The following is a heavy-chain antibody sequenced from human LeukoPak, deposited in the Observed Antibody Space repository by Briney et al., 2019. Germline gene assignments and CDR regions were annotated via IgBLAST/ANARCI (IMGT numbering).Heavy chain of an antibody. CDR3: ARVSDTIFGVVIILGAFDI. D-gene: IGHD3-3*01. J-gene: IGHJ3*02. V-gene: IGHV3-21*01. CDR1: GFTFTTYS. CDR2: ISSTSSYV. Sequence: GGSLRLSCAASGFTFTTYSMNWVRQAPGKGPEWVSSISSTSSYVYYADSVRGRFTISRDNAKNSLYLQMNSLRAEDTAVYYCARVSDTIFGVVIILGAFDIWGQGTMVTVSS.